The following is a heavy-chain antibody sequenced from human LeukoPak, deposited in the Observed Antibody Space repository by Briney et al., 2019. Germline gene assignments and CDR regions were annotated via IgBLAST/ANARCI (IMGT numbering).Heavy chain of an antibody. J-gene: IGHJ4*02. CDR2: INEGGSA. CDR1: GFTFSNYL. Sequence: GGSLRLSCAVSGFTFSNYLMHWVRQAPGKGLVWVSRINEGGSASYADSVKGRFTISRDNGENTVYLQMNSLRAEDTAVYFCARAPSGWYASDFWGQGALVTVSS. V-gene: IGHV3-74*01. D-gene: IGHD6-19*01. CDR3: ARAPSGWYASDF.